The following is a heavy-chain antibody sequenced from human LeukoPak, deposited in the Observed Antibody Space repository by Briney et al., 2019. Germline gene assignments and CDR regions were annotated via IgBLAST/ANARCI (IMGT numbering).Heavy chain of an antibody. CDR3: VRQGGWGGAASLIEF. D-gene: IGHD2-15*01. V-gene: IGHV4-39*01. CDR1: GVSITTSTHY. CDR2: MFYRGST. Sequence: PSETLSLTCTVSGVSITTSTHYWAWIRQPPGKGLEWIASMFYRGSTYYNASLRSRVTLSVDTSMNQFSLKLSSVTASDTATFYCVRQGGWGGAASLIEFWGRGILVTVSS. J-gene: IGHJ4*02.